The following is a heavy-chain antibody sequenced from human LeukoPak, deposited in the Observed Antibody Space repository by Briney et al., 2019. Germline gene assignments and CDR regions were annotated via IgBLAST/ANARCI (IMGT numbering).Heavy chain of an antibody. J-gene: IGHJ3*02. CDR1: GFTFSNYD. V-gene: IGHV3-48*02. Sequence: GGSPRLSCAASGFTFSNYDMNWVRQPPGKGLEWVSYISSSSSTIYYADSVKGRFTISTDNAKNSLYLQMNSLRDEDTAVYYCARDDCTGGVCYDAFDIWGQGTMVTVSS. CDR2: ISSSSSTI. CDR3: ARDDCTGGVCYDAFDI. D-gene: IGHD2-8*02.